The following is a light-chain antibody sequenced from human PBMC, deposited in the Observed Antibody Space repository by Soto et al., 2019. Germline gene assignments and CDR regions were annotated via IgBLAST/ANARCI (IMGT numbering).Light chain of an antibody. CDR3: CSYAGSYTYV. CDR2: DVS. Sequence: QSALTQPRSVSGSPGQSVTISCTGTSSDVGGYNYVSWYQQHPGKAPKFMIYDVSKRPSGVPDRFPGSKSGNTASLTISGLQAEDDADYYCCSYAGSYTYVFGTGTKVTVL. V-gene: IGLV2-11*01. J-gene: IGLJ1*01. CDR1: SSDVGGYNY.